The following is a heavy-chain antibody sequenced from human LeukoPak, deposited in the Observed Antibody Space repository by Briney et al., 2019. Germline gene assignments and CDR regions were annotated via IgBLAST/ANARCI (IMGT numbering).Heavy chain of an antibody. CDR1: GDSVSSNTAG. J-gene: IGHJ4*02. D-gene: IGHD6-13*01. V-gene: IGHV6-1*01. CDR3: ARSGSSWYWSFDY. Sequence: SQTLSLTCAISGDSVSSNTAGWSWIRQSPSRGLEWLGRTYYRSKWYNDYAVSVKSRITINPDTSKNQFSLQLNSVTPEDTAVYYCARSGSSWYWSFDYWGQGTLVTVSS. CDR2: TYYRSKWYN.